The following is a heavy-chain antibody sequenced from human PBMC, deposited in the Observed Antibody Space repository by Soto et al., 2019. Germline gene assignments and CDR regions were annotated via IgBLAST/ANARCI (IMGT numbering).Heavy chain of an antibody. Sequence: PSETLSLTYTVSGGSISSGGYYWSWIRQHPGKGLEWIGYIYYSGSTYYNTSLKSRVTISVDTSKNQFSLKLSSVTAADTAVFYCARHDFWTSRPPYYYYMDVWGKGTTVTVSS. CDR3: ARHDFWTSRPPYYYYMDV. J-gene: IGHJ6*03. CDR2: IYYSGST. D-gene: IGHD3-3*01. CDR1: GGSISSGGYY. V-gene: IGHV4-31*03.